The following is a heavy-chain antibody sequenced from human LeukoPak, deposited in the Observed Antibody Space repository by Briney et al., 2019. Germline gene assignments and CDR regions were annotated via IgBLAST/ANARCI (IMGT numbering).Heavy chain of an antibody. Sequence: SQTLSLTCTVSGGSISSGGYYWSWIRQHPGKGLEWIGYIYYSGSTYYNPSLKSRVTISVDTSKNQFSLKLSSVTAADTAVYYCARDGDTAMVWDYWGQGTLVTVSS. CDR3: ARDGDTAMVWDY. V-gene: IGHV4-31*03. CDR1: GGSISSGGYY. J-gene: IGHJ4*02. CDR2: IYYSGST. D-gene: IGHD5-18*01.